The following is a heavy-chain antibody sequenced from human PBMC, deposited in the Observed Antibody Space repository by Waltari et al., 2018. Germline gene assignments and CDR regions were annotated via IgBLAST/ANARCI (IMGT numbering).Heavy chain of an antibody. D-gene: IGHD1-7*01. CDR1: SCAISSSGYY. Sequence: QLHLQESGPGLVKPSETLSLTCTVSSCAISSSGYYWGWIRQPPGKGLEWMGSIYYWGNTYYNQSRKNRVTISVDTSKNQFSLKVTPVTTADTAVYYCAKVWKNYRTDYWGQGTLVTVSS. CDR3: AKVWKNYRTDY. CDR2: IYYWGNT. J-gene: IGHJ4*02. V-gene: IGHV4-39*07.